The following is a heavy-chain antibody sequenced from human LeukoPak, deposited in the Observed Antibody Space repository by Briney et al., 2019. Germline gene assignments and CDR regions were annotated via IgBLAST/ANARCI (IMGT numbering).Heavy chain of an antibody. CDR1: GGTFSSYA. Sequence: SVKVSCKASGGTFSSYAISWVRQAPGQGLEWMGRIIPILGIANYAQKFQGRVTITADKSTSTAYMELSSLRSEDTAVYYCARSLGGMSSSVFDYWGQGTLVTVSS. V-gene: IGHV1-69*04. CDR3: ARSLGGMSSSVFDY. CDR2: IIPILGIA. J-gene: IGHJ4*02. D-gene: IGHD6-6*01.